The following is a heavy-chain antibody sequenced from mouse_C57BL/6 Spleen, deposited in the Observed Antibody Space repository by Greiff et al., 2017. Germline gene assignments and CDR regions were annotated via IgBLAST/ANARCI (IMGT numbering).Heavy chain of an antibody. CDR3: ARRSNSYAMDY. D-gene: IGHD2-5*01. CDR1: GFTFSSYG. Sequence: DVMLVESGGDLVKPGGSLKLSCAASGFTFSSYGMSWVRQTPDKRLEWVATISSGGSYTYYPDSVKGRFTISRDNAKNTLYLQMSSLKSEDTAMYYCARRSNSYAMDYWGQGTSVTVSS. V-gene: IGHV5-6*02. J-gene: IGHJ4*01. CDR2: ISSGGSYT.